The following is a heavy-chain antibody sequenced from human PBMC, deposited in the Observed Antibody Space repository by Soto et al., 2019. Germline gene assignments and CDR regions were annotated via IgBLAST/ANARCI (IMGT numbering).Heavy chain of an antibody. V-gene: IGHV4-4*02. CDR2: IYQSGST. CDR3: ATKSYYSLGV. Sequence: QVQLQESGPGLVKPSGTLSLTCAVSSGSISSGHWWNWVRQPPGKGLEWIGEIYQSGSTHYNPSLKSRVTVSVDKSMNQFSLKLTSVTAADTAVYYCATKSYYSLGVWGQGTTVTVSS. J-gene: IGHJ6*02. CDR1: SGSISSGHW.